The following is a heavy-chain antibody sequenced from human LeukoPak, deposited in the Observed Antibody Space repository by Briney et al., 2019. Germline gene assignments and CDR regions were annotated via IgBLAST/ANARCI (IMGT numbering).Heavy chain of an antibody. CDR2: ISRSSSTI. Sequence: GGSLRLSCAASGFTFSSYSMNWVRQAPGKGLEWVSYISRSSSTIHYADSVKGRFTISRDNAKNSLYLQMNSLRAEDTAVYYCTCDLDRTDGLWGQGTMVTVSS. CDR3: TCDLDRTDGL. D-gene: IGHD2-8*01. CDR1: GFTFSSYS. V-gene: IGHV3-48*04. J-gene: IGHJ3*01.